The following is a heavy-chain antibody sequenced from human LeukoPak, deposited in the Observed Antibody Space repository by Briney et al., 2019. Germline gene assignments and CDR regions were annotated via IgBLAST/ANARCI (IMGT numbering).Heavy chain of an antibody. CDR1: GFTFSSYG. V-gene: IGHV3-30*18. CDR3: AKDLVVVAFISGVDY. D-gene: IGHD2-15*01. J-gene: IGHJ4*02. Sequence: GRSLRLSCAASGFTFSSYGMHWVRQAPGKGLEWVAVISYDGSNKYYADSVKGRFTISRDNSKNTLYLQMNSLRAEDTAVYYCAKDLVVVAFISGVDYWGQGSLVIVSA. CDR2: ISYDGSNK.